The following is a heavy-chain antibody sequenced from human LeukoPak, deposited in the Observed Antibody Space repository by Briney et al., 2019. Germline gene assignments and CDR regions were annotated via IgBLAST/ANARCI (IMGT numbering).Heavy chain of an antibody. CDR3: TSDVVCSPTNCVHH. V-gene: IGHV3-15*01. J-gene: IGHJ5*02. Sequence: GGSLRLSCAASGFTFTRAWMTWVRQAPGKGLEWVGRIKTKTDGWTTDYAAPLKGKFTISRNDSQNTVSLQMNSLQTDDTAVYYCTSDVVCSPTNCVHHWGQGTLVTVSS. CDR1: GFTFTRAW. CDR2: IKTKTDGWTT. D-gene: IGHD2-15*01.